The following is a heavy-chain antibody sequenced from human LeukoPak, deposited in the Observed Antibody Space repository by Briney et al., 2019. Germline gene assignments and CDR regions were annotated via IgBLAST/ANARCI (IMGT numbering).Heavy chain of an antibody. CDR3: ARWDWVAAAGTNG. D-gene: IGHD6-13*01. V-gene: IGHV3-23*01. Sequence: GGSLRLSCAASGFTFSSYAMSWVRQAPGKGLEWVSAISGSGGSTYYADSVKGRFTISRDNAKNSLYLQMNSLRAEDTAVYYCARWDWVAAAGTNGWGQGTLVTVSS. CDR1: GFTFSSYA. J-gene: IGHJ4*02. CDR2: ISGSGGST.